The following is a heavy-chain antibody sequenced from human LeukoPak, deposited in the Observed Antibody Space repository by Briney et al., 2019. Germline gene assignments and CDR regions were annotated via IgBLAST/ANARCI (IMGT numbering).Heavy chain of an antibody. CDR3: ARRQGCSSTSCPPDY. CDR2: IYPGDSDI. D-gene: IGHD2-2*01. Sequence: GESLKISCKGSGYRFTTYWIGWVRQMPGKGLERMGIIYPGDSDIRYSPSFQGQVTMSVDKSISTAYLQWTSLKASDTAMYYCARRQGCSSTSCPPDYWGQGTLVTVSS. V-gene: IGHV5-51*01. J-gene: IGHJ4*02. CDR1: GYRFTTYW.